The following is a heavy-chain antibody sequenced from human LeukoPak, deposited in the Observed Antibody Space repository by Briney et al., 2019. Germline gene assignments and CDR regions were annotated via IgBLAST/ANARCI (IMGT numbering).Heavy chain of an antibody. CDR3: ARQKEGTTFDY. Sequence: SETLSLTCTVSGGSISSSSYYWGWIRQPPGKGLEWIGSIYYSGSTYYNPSLKSRVTISVDTSKNQFSLKLSSVTAADTAVYYCARQKEGTTFDYWGPGTLVTVTS. J-gene: IGHJ4*02. CDR1: GGSISSSSYY. V-gene: IGHV4-39*01. D-gene: IGHD1-1*01. CDR2: IYYSGST.